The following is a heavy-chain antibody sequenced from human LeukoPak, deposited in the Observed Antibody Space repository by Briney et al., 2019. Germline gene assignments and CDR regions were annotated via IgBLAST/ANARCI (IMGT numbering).Heavy chain of an antibody. D-gene: IGHD4-17*01. V-gene: IGHV4-39*01. Sequence: PSDTLSLTCAVSGRSIGGSSYYWGWIRQPPGKGLEWIGSINYSGNGYYNPSLKGRLTMSVDTSKNHFSLKLTSVTAADSGLYYCARHLTTWGDNWGQGTVVIVSS. CDR3: ARHLTTWGDN. J-gene: IGHJ4*02. CDR2: INYSGNG. CDR1: GRSIGGSSYY.